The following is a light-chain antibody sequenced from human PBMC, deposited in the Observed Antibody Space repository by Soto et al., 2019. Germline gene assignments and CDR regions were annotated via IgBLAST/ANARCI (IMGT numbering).Light chain of an antibody. CDR1: QSVSSW. J-gene: IGKJ1*01. CDR3: QQYDSYSWT. V-gene: IGKV1-5*03. CDR2: KAS. Sequence: DIQMNQSPSTLSASVGDRVTITCRASQSVSSWLAWYQQKPGKAPKLLIYKASSLESGVPSRFSGIGSGTEFTLTISSLQPDDFATYYCQQYDSYSWTFGQGPKVEIK.